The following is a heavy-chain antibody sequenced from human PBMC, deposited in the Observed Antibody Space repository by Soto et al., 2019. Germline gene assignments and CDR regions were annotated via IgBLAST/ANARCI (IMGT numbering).Heavy chain of an antibody. V-gene: IGHV3-7*05. CDR1: GFTFSGYW. Sequence: EVQLVESGGGLVQPGGSLRLSCAASGFTFSGYWMSWVRQAPGKGLEWVANIKQDGSEKFYVDSVKGRITISRDNAKNSLYPQMNSLRAEDTAVYYCAREAVWGQGTTVTVSS. CDR2: IKQDGSEK. J-gene: IGHJ6*02. CDR3: AREAV.